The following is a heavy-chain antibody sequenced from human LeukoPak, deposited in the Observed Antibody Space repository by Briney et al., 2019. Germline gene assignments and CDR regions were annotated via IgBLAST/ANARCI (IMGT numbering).Heavy chain of an antibody. D-gene: IGHD3/OR15-3a*01. CDR2: ISYDGSNK. CDR1: GFTFSSYA. J-gene: IGHJ4*02. Sequence: GGSLRLSCAASGFTFSSYAMHWVRQAPGKGLEWVAVISYDGSNKYYADSVKGRFTVSRDNSKNTLYLQMNSLRAEDTAVYYCARGTSFDYWGQGTLVTVSS. V-gene: IGHV3-30-3*01. CDR3: ARGTSFDY.